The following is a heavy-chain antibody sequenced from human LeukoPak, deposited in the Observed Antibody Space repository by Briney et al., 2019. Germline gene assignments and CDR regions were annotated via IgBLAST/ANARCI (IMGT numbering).Heavy chain of an antibody. V-gene: IGHV3-74*03. CDR1: GFTFSSYW. CDR3: ARENLGLWRAYDI. J-gene: IGHJ3*02. CDR2: VNTDGSST. Sequence: GGSLRLSCAASGFTFSSYWMHWVRHAPGKGLVWVSRVNTDGSSTTYADPVKGRFTISRDNAKNTLYPQVNSLRAEDTAVYHCARENLGLWRAYDIWGQGTMVTVSS. D-gene: IGHD1-14*01.